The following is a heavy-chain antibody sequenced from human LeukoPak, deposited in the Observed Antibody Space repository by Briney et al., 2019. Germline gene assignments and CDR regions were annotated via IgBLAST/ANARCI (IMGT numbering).Heavy chain of an antibody. Sequence: SVPVSFKASVYTFTRYGISWLRPAPAQGVEWVGWINAYNGNTNYQQQPQERVTLTTDTSPSTVYTELRRLSSDAPAVDYWAGESPVWVVVPAASDAFDIWGQGTMVTVSS. CDR3: AGESPVWVVVPAASDAFDI. CDR2: INAYNGNT. J-gene: IGHJ3*02. CDR1: VYTFTRYG. D-gene: IGHD2-2*01. V-gene: IGHV1-18*01.